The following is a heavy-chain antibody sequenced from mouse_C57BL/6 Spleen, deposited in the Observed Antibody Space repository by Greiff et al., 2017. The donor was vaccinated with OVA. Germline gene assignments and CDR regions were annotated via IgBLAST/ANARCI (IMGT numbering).Heavy chain of an antibody. CDR2: IDPSDSYT. CDR1: GYTFTSYW. V-gene: IGHV1-69*01. CDR3: ASYDWFAY. J-gene: IGHJ3*01. Sequence: QLQQPGAELVMPGASVKLSCKASGYTFTSYWMHWVKQRPGQGLEWIGEIDPSDSYTNYNQKFKGKSTLTVDKSSSTAYMQLSSLTSEDSAVYYCASYDWFAYWGQGTLVTVSA. D-gene: IGHD2-3*01.